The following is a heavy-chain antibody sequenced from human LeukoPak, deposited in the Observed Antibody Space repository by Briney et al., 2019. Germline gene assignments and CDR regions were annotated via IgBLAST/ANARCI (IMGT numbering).Heavy chain of an antibody. D-gene: IGHD2-15*01. Sequence: GRSLRLSCAASGFTFDDYAMHWVRQAPGKGLEWVSGISWNSGSIGYADSVKGRFTISRDSAKNSLYLQMNSLRAEDTALYYCAKAVQGYCSGGSCYSDYYFDYWGQGTLVTVSS. V-gene: IGHV3-9*01. CDR2: ISWNSGSI. CDR1: GFTFDDYA. J-gene: IGHJ4*02. CDR3: AKAVQGYCSGGSCYSDYYFDY.